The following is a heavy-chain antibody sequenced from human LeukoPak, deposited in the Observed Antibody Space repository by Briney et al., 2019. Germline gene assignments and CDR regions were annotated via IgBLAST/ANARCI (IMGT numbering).Heavy chain of an antibody. Sequence: PGGSLRLSCAASGFTFSSYGMHWVRQAPGKGLEWVAFIRYDGSNKYYANSVKGRFTISRDNSKNTLYLQMNSLRAEDTAVYFCAKDPGGSTGVTAMFFDYWGQGTLVTVSS. V-gene: IGHV3-30*02. CDR3: AKDPGGSTGVTAMFFDY. CDR2: IRYDGSNK. D-gene: IGHD2-21*02. CDR1: GFTFSSYG. J-gene: IGHJ4*02.